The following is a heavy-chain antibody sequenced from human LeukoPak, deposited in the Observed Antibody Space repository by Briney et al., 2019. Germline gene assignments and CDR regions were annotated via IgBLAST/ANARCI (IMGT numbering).Heavy chain of an antibody. CDR2: IRQDGSEK. Sequence: GGSLRLSCAASGFTFSSYAMSWVRQAPGKGLEWVANIRQDGSEKYYVDSVKGRFTISRDNAKNSLYLQMNSLRAEDTAVYYCAREATYGDIVVVVAGDLDYWGQGTLVTVSS. D-gene: IGHD2-15*01. CDR3: AREATYGDIVVVVAGDLDY. CDR1: GFTFSSYA. J-gene: IGHJ4*02. V-gene: IGHV3-7*01.